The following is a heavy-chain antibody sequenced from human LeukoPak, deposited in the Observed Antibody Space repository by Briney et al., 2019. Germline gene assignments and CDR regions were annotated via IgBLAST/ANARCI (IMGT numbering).Heavy chain of an antibody. V-gene: IGHV3-23*01. CDR3: AKDAISSGWYPNWFDP. CDR1: GFTFSSYA. CDR2: ISGSGGST. J-gene: IGHJ5*02. Sequence: GGSLRLSCAASGFTFSSYAMSWVRQAPGKGLEWVSAISGSGGSTYYADSVKGRFTISRDNSKNTLYLQMNSLRAEDTAVYYCAKDAISSGWYPNWFDPWGQGTLVTVSS. D-gene: IGHD6-13*01.